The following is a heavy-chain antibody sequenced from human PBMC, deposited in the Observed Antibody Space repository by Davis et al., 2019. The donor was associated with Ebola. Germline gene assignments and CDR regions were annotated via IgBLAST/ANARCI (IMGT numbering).Heavy chain of an antibody. D-gene: IGHD3-16*02. J-gene: IGHJ4*02. CDR3: ARADRSRFGYLDY. CDR2: ISADGSSE. Sequence: GESLKISCAASGFTSAMHWVRQATGKGLGWVAFISADGSSEYYTDSVKGRFIISRDNSQNTLYLQMNSLRSEDTAFYYCARADRSRFGYLDYWGLGTLVSVSS. V-gene: IGHV3-30*12. CDR1: GFTSA.